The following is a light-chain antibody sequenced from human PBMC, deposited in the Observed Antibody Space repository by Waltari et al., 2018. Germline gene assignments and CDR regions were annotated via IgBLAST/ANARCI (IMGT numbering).Light chain of an antibody. CDR3: SSYAGSNKLI. Sequence: QHALTQPPPASGSPGQPFFIDFPGTSSDLGASQYVPWYQQIPGMAPAPVIYEVDRRPPGVPDRFSGSKSGNTASLTVSWLQTEDEGEYYCSSYAGSNKLIFGGVTKLTVL. J-gene: IGLJ2*01. CDR2: EVD. V-gene: IGLV2-8*01. CDR1: SSDLGASQY.